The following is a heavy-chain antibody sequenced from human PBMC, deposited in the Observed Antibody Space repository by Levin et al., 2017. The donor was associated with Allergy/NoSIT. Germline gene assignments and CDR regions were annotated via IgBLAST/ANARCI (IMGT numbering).Heavy chain of an antibody. V-gene: IGHV3-21*01. CDR2: ISSSSSYI. Sequence: GGSLRLSCAASGFTFSSYSMNWVRQAPGKGLEWVSSISSSSSYIYYADSVKGRFTISRDNAKNSLYLQMNSLRAEDTAVYYCARDLGESDTAMALDYWGQGTLVTVSS. D-gene: IGHD5-18*01. J-gene: IGHJ4*02. CDR1: GFTFSSYS. CDR3: ARDLGESDTAMALDY.